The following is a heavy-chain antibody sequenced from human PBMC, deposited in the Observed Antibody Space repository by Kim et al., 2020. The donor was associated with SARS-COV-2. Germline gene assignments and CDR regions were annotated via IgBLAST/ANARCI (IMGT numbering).Heavy chain of an antibody. D-gene: IGHD5-12*01. CDR2: INTNTGKP. J-gene: IGHJ1*01. V-gene: IGHV7-4-1*02. Sequence: ASVKVSCKASGYSFSDYTINWVRQAPGQGLEWMGWINTNTGKPTYTQGFTGRFVFSLDPSVSTAYLQISSLKAEDSAVYYCTRGIHGYSLGGYWGQGTLVTVSS. CDR3: TRGIHGYSLGGY. CDR1: GYSFSDYT.